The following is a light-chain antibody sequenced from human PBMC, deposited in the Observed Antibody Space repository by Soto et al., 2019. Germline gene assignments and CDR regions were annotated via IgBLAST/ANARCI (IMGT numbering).Light chain of an antibody. CDR1: SSDVGGYNY. Sequence: LTQPASVSGSPGQSITISCTGTSSDVGGYNYVSWYQQHPGKAPKLMIYDVSNRPSGVSNRFSGSKSGNTASLTISGLQAEDEADYYCSSFKVFGTGTKVTVL. J-gene: IGLJ1*01. CDR3: SSFKV. V-gene: IGLV2-14*03. CDR2: DVS.